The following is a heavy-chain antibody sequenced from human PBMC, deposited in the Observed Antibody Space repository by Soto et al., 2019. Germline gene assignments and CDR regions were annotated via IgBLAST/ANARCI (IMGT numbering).Heavy chain of an antibody. CDR2: IYYSGST. Sequence: WTWIRQHPGTGLEWIGYIYYSGSTYYNPSLKSRVTISVDTSENQFSLKLSSVTAADTAVYYCAKGHSSATSLDSWGQGILVTVSS. CDR3: AKGHSSATSLDS. D-gene: IGHD3-22*01. J-gene: IGHJ4*02. V-gene: IGHV4-31*02.